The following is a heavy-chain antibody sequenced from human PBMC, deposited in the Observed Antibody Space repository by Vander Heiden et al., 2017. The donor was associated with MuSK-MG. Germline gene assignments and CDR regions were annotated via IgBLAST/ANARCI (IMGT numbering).Heavy chain of an antibody. J-gene: IGHJ4*02. CDR1: GFSLSTIQVG. D-gene: IGHD2-8*02. CDR2: IFWNDDK. Sequence: QITLKESGPTLVKPTQTLTLTCPFPGFSLSTIQVGVAWLRQPPGKALEWLAMIFWNDDKRYSPSLKSRLTITKDTSKNQVVLTMTDMDPVDTATYYCAHRLLRRSGGQEFDYWGQGTLVTVSS. V-gene: IGHV2-5*01. CDR3: AHRLLRRSGGQEFDY.